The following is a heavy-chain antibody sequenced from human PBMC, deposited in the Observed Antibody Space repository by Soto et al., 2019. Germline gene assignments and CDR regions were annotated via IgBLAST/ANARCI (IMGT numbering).Heavy chain of an antibody. CDR1: DGSISGHF. CDR3: ARDHALRYFDDPLGWFDP. D-gene: IGHD3-9*01. CDR2: IFHSGST. V-gene: IGHV4-59*11. J-gene: IGHJ5*02. Sequence: SETLSLTCIVSDGSISGHFWSWIRQPPGKGLEWIGYIFHSGSTLYNPSLKSRVTISVDTSKNQFSLKLSSVTAADTAVYYCARDHALRYFDDPLGWFDPWGQGTLVTVSS.